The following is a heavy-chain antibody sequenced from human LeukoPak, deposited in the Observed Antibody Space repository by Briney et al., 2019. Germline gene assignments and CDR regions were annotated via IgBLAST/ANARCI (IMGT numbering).Heavy chain of an antibody. V-gene: IGHV1-2*02. J-gene: IGHJ5*02. CDR1: GYTFTDYY. D-gene: IGHD3-16*01. Sequence: ASVKISCKASGYTFTDYYMNWVRQAPGQGLEWMGWINPNNSGTVFAQNFQGRVTLTGDTSINTAYLELSSLTSDDTAVYYCAREAIDQMQGGITNWFDPWGQGTLVTVSS. CDR2: INPNNSGT. CDR3: AREAIDQMQGGITNWFDP.